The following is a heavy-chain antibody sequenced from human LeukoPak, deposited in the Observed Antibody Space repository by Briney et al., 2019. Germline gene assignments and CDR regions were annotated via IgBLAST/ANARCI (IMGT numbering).Heavy chain of an antibody. CDR1: GYSFTSYW. CDR3: ARQNIAAAGNNWFDP. CDR2: IYPGDSDT. D-gene: IGHD6-13*01. V-gene: IGHV5-51*01. Sequence: GESLKISCKGSGYSFTSYWIGWVRQEPGKGLEWMGIIYPGDSDTRYSPSFQGQVTISADKSISTAYLQWSSLKASDTAMYYCARQNIAAAGNNWFDPWGQGTLVTVSS. J-gene: IGHJ5*02.